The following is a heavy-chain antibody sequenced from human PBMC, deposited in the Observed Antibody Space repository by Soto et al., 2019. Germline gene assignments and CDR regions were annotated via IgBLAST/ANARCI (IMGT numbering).Heavy chain of an antibody. CDR2: TYYRSKWYN. Sequence: SQTLSLTCALSGDSVSGNSAAWNWIRQSPSRGLEWLGRTYYRSKWYNDYAVSVKSRITINPDTSKNQFSLQLNSVTPDDTAVYYCARGEGSSWSLFDYWGQGTLVTVSS. J-gene: IGHJ4*02. CDR1: GDSVSGNSAA. V-gene: IGHV6-1*01. CDR3: ARGEGSSWSLFDY. D-gene: IGHD6-13*01.